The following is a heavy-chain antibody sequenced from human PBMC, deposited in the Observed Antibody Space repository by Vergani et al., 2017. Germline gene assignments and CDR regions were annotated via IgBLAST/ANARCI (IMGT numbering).Heavy chain of an antibody. Sequence: VQLVESGGGVVQPGRSLRLSCAASGLTFSSYAMHWVRQAPGKGLEWVAVISYDGSNKYYADSVKGRFTISRDNSKNTLYLQMNSLRAEDTAVYYCARSGGEVVVSARFALFDYWGQGTLVTVSS. D-gene: IGHD2-21*01. J-gene: IGHJ4*02. CDR3: ARSGGEVVVSARFALFDY. V-gene: IGHV3-30*01. CDR2: ISYDGSNK. CDR1: GLTFSSYA.